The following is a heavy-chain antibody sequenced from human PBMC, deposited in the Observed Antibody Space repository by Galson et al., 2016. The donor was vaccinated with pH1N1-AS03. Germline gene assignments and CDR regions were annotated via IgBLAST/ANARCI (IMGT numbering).Heavy chain of an antibody. CDR2: ISGNGFST. Sequence: SLRLSCAASGFTFSSYAMFWVRQAPGKGLEYVSAISGNGFSTYYESSVKDRFTISRDNSKNTLFLQMGSLRPEDMAVYYCARGPVSYSNYWFPPPDYWGQGAPVTVSS. CDR3: ARGPVSYSNYWFPPPDY. CDR1: GFTFSSYA. J-gene: IGHJ4*02. D-gene: IGHD6-13*01. V-gene: IGHV3-64*01.